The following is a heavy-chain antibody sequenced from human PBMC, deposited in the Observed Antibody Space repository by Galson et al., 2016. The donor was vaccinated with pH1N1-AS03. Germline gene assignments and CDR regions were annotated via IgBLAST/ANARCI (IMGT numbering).Heavy chain of an antibody. CDR1: GFSFNTYG. D-gene: IGHD1-26*01. V-gene: IGHV3-33*08. Sequence: SLRLSCAASGFSFNTYGMHWVRQAPGKGLEWVAVIWYDGSTKYYGDSVKGRFIISRDNSRNTVCLQMKSLRAEDTAVYYCARADSGREFDYWGQGTLVTVSS. J-gene: IGHJ4*02. CDR2: IWYDGSTK. CDR3: ARADSGREFDY.